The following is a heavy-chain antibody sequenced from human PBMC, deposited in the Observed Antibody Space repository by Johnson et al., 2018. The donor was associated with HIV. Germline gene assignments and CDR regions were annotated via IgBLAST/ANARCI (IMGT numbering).Heavy chain of an antibody. V-gene: IGHV3-30*02. CDR3: ARVSSSVTTARYGAFDI. D-gene: IGHD4-17*01. CDR1: GFTFSNYG. Sequence: QVQLVESGGGVVQPGGSLRFSCAAFGFTFSNYGMHWVRQAPGKGLEWVAFIRYDGSNKYYADSVKGRFTISRDNSKNTLYLQINSLRAEDTAVYYCARVSSSVTTARYGAFDIWGQGTMVIVSS. CDR2: IRYDGSNK. J-gene: IGHJ3*02.